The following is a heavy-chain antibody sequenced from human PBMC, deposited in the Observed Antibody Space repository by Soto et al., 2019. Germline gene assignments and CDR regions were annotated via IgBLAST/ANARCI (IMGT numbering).Heavy chain of an antibody. J-gene: IGHJ6*02. CDR1: GFTFLSCT. CDR3: ARERISGMDV. Sequence: GGSPRLSCAASGFTFLSCTMHWVRQAPGKGLEGVSSISSISSYIYYADSVKGRFTISRDNAKDSLSLQMNSLRDEDTAIYYCARERISGMDVWGQGTTVTVSS. V-gene: IGHV3-21*01. CDR2: ISSISSYI.